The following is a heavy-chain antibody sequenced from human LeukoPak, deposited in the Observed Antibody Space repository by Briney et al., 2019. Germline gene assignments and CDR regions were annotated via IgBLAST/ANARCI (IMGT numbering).Heavy chain of an antibody. D-gene: IGHD7-27*01. Sequence: GGSLRLSCAASGFTFSSYWMSWVRQAPGKGLERVANIKQDGSEKYYVDSVKGRFTISRDNAKNSLYLQMNSLRAEDTAVYYCARDSSNWDFDYWGQGTLVTVSS. V-gene: IGHV3-7*01. CDR1: GFTFSSYW. CDR2: IKQDGSEK. CDR3: ARDSSNWDFDY. J-gene: IGHJ4*02.